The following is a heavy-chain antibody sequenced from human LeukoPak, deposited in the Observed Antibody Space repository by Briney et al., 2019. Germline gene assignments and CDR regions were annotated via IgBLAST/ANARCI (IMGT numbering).Heavy chain of an antibody. V-gene: IGHV4-59*01. CDR2: IYYSGST. CDR3: ARALGYSFDY. Sequence: SETPSLTCTVSGGSISSYYWSWIRQPPGKGLEWIGYIYYSGSTNYNPSLKSRVTISVDTSKNQFSLKLSSVTAADTAVYYCARALGYSFDYWGQGTLVTVSS. CDR1: GGSISSYY. J-gene: IGHJ4*02. D-gene: IGHD2-15*01.